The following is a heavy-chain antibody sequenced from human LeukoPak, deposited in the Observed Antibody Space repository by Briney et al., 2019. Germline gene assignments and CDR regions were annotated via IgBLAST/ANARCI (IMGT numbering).Heavy chain of an antibody. CDR2: ISGDGNSR. V-gene: IGHV3-74*01. CDR3: ARETCSGGSCYGFYMDV. J-gene: IGHJ6*03. D-gene: IGHD2-15*01. CDR1: GFTFSNYW. Sequence: PGGSLRLSCVASGFTFSNYWMHWVRQIPGKGLVWVSRISGDGNSRSYADSVEGRFTISRDNAKNSLYLQMNSLRAEDTAVYYCARETCSGGSCYGFYMDVWGKGTTVTVSS.